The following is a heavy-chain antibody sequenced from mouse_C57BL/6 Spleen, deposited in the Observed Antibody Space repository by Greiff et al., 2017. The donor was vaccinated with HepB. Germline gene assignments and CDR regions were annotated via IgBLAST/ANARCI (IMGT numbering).Heavy chain of an antibody. CDR2: IDPENGDT. V-gene: IGHV14-4*01. D-gene: IGHD2-13*01. CDR1: GFNIKDDY. J-gene: IGHJ4*01. CDR3: TTWGLREDY. Sequence: VQLQQSGAELVRPGASVKLSCTASGFNIKDDYMHWVKQRPEQGLEWIGWIDPENGDTEYASKFQGKATITADTSSNTAYLQLSSLTSEDTAVYYCTTWGLREDYWGQGTSVTVSS.